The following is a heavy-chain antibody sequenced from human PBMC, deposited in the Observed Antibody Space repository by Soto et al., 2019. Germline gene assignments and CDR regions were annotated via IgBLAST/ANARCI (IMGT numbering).Heavy chain of an antibody. J-gene: IGHJ4*02. V-gene: IGHV4-59*01. Sequence: QVQLQESGPGLVKPSETLSLTCTVSGDSISTYYWNWVRQPLGKGLEWIGYIYYLGRTNYNPSLRSLVTMSLDTSKNQISLNLNSVTAADTAVYYCARDLVGLTHFDYWGQGILVTVSS. D-gene: IGHD2-8*02. CDR2: IYYLGRT. CDR1: GDSISTYY. CDR3: ARDLVGLTHFDY.